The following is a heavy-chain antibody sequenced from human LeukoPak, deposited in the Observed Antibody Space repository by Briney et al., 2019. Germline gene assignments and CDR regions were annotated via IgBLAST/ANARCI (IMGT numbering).Heavy chain of an antibody. Sequence: SETLSLTCTVSSGSISSSSYYWGWIRQPPGKGLEWIGSIYYSGSTYSNPSLKSRVTISVDTSKNQFSLKLSSVTAADTAVYYCARHQHYYFGMDVWGQGTTVTVS. CDR2: IYYSGST. CDR3: ARHQHYYFGMDV. J-gene: IGHJ6*02. V-gene: IGHV4-39*01. CDR1: SGSISSSSYY.